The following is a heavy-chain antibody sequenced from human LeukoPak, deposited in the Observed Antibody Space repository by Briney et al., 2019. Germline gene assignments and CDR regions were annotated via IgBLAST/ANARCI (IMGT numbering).Heavy chain of an antibody. CDR1: GGSISTYY. Sequence: SETLSLTCTVSGGSISTYYWSWIRQPASKGLEWIGRIYTSGSTNYNPSLKSRVTMSVDTSKNQFPLKLTSVTAADTAVYYCARDLIAVAGTEAFDIWGQGTMVTVSS. CDR2: IYTSGST. J-gene: IGHJ3*02. D-gene: IGHD6-19*01. V-gene: IGHV4-4*07. CDR3: ARDLIAVAGTEAFDI.